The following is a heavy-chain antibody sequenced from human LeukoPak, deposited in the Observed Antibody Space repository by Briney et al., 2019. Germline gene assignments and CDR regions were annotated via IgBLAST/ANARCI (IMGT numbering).Heavy chain of an antibody. CDR1: GYSFNSYW. V-gene: IGHV5-51*01. J-gene: IGHJ3*02. CDR3: ARLISSGAHDPAFDI. Sequence: GEALEISLKGSGYSFNSYWIGWVRPVPGKGLGWMGIIYSGDSDTIYSPSFQGQVTLSADKSIRTAYLQWSSLTASDTAMYYCARLISSGAHDPAFDIWGQGTMGTVSS. D-gene: IGHD6-19*01. CDR2: IYSGDSDT.